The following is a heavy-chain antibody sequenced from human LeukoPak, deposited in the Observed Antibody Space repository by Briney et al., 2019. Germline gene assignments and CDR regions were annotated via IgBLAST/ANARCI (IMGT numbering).Heavy chain of an antibody. Sequence: GESLKISCKGSGYSFTSYWIGWVRQMPGKGLEWMGIIYPGDSDTRYSPSFQGQVTISADKSISTAYLQWSSLKASDTAMYYCARHLSSTVTKGGFDYWGQGTLVTASS. CDR1: GYSFTSYW. CDR2: IYPGDSDT. D-gene: IGHD4-17*01. J-gene: IGHJ4*02. V-gene: IGHV5-51*01. CDR3: ARHLSSTVTKGGFDY.